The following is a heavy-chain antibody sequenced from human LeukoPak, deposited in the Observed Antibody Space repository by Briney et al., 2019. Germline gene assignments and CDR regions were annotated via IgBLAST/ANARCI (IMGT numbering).Heavy chain of an antibody. CDR2: ISSSSSYI. V-gene: IGHV3-21*01. J-gene: IGHJ4*02. Sequence: GGSLRLSCAASGFTFSSATMDWVRQAPGKGLEWLASISSSSSYIYFANSVRGRFTISRDNAKNSLYLQMNSLRAEDTAVYYCAKDSPSRTATTEVPVDYWGQGTLVTVSS. D-gene: IGHD1/OR15-1a*01. CDR1: GFTFSSAT. CDR3: AKDSPSRTATTEVPVDY.